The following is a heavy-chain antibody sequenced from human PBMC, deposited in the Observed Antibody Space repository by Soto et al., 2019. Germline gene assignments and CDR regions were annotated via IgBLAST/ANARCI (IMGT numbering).Heavy chain of an antibody. CDR1: GGTFSSYA. V-gene: IGHV1-69*13. Sequence: SVKVSCKASGGTFSSYAISWVRQAPGQWLEWMGGIIPIFGTANYAQKFQGRVTITADESTSTAYMELSSLRSEDTAVYYCAREDYYDSSGIMGYWGQGTLVTVSS. J-gene: IGHJ4*02. D-gene: IGHD3-22*01. CDR3: AREDYYDSSGIMGY. CDR2: IIPIFGTA.